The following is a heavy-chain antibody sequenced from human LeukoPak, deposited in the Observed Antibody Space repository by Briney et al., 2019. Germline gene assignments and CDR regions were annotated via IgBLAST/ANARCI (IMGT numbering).Heavy chain of an antibody. CDR2: IHFSGST. V-gene: IGHV4-59*01. D-gene: IGHD1-26*01. J-gene: IGHJ4*02. Sequence: PSETLSLTCTVSDASISGYYWSWIRQPPGKGLEWIGSIHFSGSTNYNPSLRSRVTISVDTSKNQLSLKLSSVTAADTAMYYRARDLGGIYFDYWGQGTLVTVSS. CDR1: DASISGYY. CDR3: ARDLGGIYFDY.